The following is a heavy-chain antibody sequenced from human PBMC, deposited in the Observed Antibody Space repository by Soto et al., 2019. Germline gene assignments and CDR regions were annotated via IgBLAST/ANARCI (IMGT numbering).Heavy chain of an antibody. D-gene: IGHD5-18*01. CDR3: AREGRWGHSYGYYYYSGMDV. Sequence: SQTLSLTCAISGDSVSSNSAAWNWIRQSPSRGLEWLGKTYYRSKWYNEYAESVKSRITINPDTSKNQFSLQLNSVSPELTAVYYCAREGRWGHSYGYYYYSGMDVWGHGTRVTVSS. V-gene: IGHV6-1*01. J-gene: IGHJ6*01. CDR1: GDSVSSNSAA. CDR2: TYYRSKWYN.